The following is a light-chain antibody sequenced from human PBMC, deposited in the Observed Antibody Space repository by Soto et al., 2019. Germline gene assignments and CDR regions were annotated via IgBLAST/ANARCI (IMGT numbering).Light chain of an antibody. Sequence: QSVLTQPPSVSGAPGQRVTISCTGSSSNIGAGYDVHWYQQLPGTAPKLLSYGNSNRPSGVPDRFSGSKSGTSASLAITGLQAEDEADYYCQSYDSSLRGRVFGGGTKLTVL. CDR3: QSYDSSLRGRV. V-gene: IGLV1-40*01. CDR1: SSNIGAGYD. J-gene: IGLJ3*02. CDR2: GNS.